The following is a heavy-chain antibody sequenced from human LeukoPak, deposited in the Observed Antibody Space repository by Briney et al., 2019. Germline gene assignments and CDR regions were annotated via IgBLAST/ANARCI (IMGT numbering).Heavy chain of an antibody. D-gene: IGHD3-22*01. Sequence: GGSLRLSCTASGFTFSSYWMSWVRQAPGKGLEWVSAISGSGGSTYYADSVKGRFTISRDNSKNTLYLQMNSLRAEDTAVYYCAKDNKYYYDSSGYYFDYWGQGTLVTVSS. CDR2: ISGSGGST. V-gene: IGHV3-23*01. J-gene: IGHJ4*02. CDR1: GFTFSSYW. CDR3: AKDNKYYYDSSGYYFDY.